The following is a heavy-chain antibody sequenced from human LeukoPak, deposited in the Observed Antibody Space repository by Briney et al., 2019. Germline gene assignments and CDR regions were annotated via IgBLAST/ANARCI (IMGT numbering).Heavy chain of an antibody. CDR1: GFTFSSYW. J-gene: IGHJ4*02. CDR2: IKQDGSEK. V-gene: IGHV3-7*01. CDR3: ARSSIAARPSDY. Sequence: PGGSLRLSCVASGFTFSSYWMSWVRQAPGKGLEWVANIKQDGSEKYYVDSVKGRFTISRDNAKNSLYLQMNSLRAEDTAVYYCARSSIAARPSDYWGQGTLVTVSS. D-gene: IGHD6-6*01.